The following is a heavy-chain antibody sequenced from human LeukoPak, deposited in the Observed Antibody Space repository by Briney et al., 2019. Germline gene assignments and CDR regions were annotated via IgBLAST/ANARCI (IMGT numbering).Heavy chain of an antibody. V-gene: IGHV3-7*04. J-gene: IGHJ6*02. CDR1: GFTFSSYA. CDR2: IKQDGSEK. CDR3: AWGYGMDV. Sequence: PGGSLRLSCAASGFTFSSYAMSWVRQAPGKGLEWVANIKQDGSEKYYVDSVKGRFTISRDNAKNSLYLQMNSLRAEDTAVYYCAWGYGMDVWGQGTTVTVSS.